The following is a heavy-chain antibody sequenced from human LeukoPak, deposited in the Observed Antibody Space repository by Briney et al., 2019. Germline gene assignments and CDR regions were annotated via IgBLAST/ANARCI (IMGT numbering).Heavy chain of an antibody. Sequence: ASVKVSCKASGYTFTSYGISWVRQAPGQGLEWIGWISAYNGNTNYAQKLQGRVTMTTDTSTSTDYLELSSLRSEDTAVYYCARDNSVRDEAWWFYPWGQGTLVTVSS. J-gene: IGHJ5*02. CDR1: GYTFTSYG. CDR3: ARDNSVRDEAWWFYP. D-gene: IGHD5-24*01. V-gene: IGHV1-18*01. CDR2: ISAYNGNT.